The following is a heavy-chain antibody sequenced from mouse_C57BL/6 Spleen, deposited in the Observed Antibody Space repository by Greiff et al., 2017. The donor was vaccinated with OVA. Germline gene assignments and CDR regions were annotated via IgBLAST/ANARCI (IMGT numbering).Heavy chain of an antibody. CDR3: AGEGIPPVVASDY. D-gene: IGHD1-1*01. V-gene: IGHV1-19*01. J-gene: IGHJ2*01. Sequence: EVQLQQSGPVLVKPGASVKMSCKASGYTFTAYYMNWVKQSHGKSLEWIGVINPYNGGTSYNQKFKGKATLTVDKSSSTAYMELNSLTSEDSAVYYWAGEGIPPVVASDYWGQGTTLTVSS. CDR1: GYTFTAYY. CDR2: INPYNGGT.